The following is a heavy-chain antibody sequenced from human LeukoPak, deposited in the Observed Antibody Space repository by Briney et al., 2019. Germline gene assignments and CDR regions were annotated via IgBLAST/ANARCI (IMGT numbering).Heavy chain of an antibody. CDR3: ARGYYDSSGYRTFDY. D-gene: IGHD3-22*01. J-gene: IGHJ4*02. CDR2: INPNSGGT. V-gene: IGHV1-2*06. Sequence: GASVKVSCKASGYTFTGYYMHWVRQAPGQGLEWMGRINPNSGGTNYAQKFQGRVTMTRDTSISTAYMELSRLRSDDTAVYYCARGYYDSSGYRTFDYWGQGTLVTVSS. CDR1: GYTFTGYY.